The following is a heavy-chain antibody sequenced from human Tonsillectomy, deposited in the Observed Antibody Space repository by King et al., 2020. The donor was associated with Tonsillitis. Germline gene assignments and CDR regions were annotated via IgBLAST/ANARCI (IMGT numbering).Heavy chain of an antibody. J-gene: IGHJ4*02. D-gene: IGHD2-21*01. CDR1: GGSISSYF. Sequence: VQLQESGSGLLKPSETLSLTCTVSGGSISSYFWSWIRQPPGKGLEWVGYVYFTGNTNYNPSLNSRVIISLDTSKSQFSLELRSVTAADTAVYYCARRHPYGHSDYWGQGTLVTVSS. CDR3: ARRHPYGHSDY. CDR2: VYFTGNT. V-gene: IGHV4-59*08.